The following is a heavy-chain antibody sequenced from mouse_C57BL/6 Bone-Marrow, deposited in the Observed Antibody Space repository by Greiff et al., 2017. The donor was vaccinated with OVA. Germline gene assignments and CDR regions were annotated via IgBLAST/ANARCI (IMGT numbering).Heavy chain of an antibody. CDR1: GYTFTDYY. V-gene: IGHV1-26*01. D-gene: IGHD2-3*01. J-gene: IGHJ4*01. CDR2: INPNNGGT. Sequence: EVQLQQSGPELVKPGASVKISCKASGYTFTDYYMNWVKQSHGKSLEWIGDINPNNGGTSYNQKFKGKATLTVDKSSSTAYMELRSLTSEDSAVYYCAHGYSYAMDYWGQGTSVTVSS. CDR3: AHGYSYAMDY.